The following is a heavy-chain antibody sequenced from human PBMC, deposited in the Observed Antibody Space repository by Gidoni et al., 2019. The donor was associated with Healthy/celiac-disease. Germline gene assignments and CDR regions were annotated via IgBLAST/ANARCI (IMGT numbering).Heavy chain of an antibody. CDR1: GFHFSSYA. Sequence: EVQLLESGGGLVQPGGSLRLSCAASGFHFSSYAMSWVRQAPGKGLEWVSAISGSGGSTYYADSVKGRFTISRDNSKNTLYLQMNSLRAEDTAVYYCATPGGSSYLEADAFDIWGQGTMVTVSS. J-gene: IGHJ3*02. CDR3: ATPGGSSYLEADAFDI. V-gene: IGHV3-23*01. CDR2: ISGSGGST. D-gene: IGHD1-26*01.